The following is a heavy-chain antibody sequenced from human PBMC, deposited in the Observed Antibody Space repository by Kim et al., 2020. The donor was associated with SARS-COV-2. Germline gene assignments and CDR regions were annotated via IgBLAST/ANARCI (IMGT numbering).Heavy chain of an antibody. J-gene: IGHJ5*02. CDR1: GYSFTNYG. CDR2: INTVNGET. CDR3: GRVEVGYTTRRNDP. D-gene: IGHD3-16*02. V-gene: IGHV1-18*01. Sequence: ASVKVSCKASGYSFTNYGITWVRQAPGQGLEWMGWINTVNGETNYAQMVQDRVTMTTDTSTTTAHMELRTLTFDDTAVYYCGRVEVGYTTRRNDPWGQGT.